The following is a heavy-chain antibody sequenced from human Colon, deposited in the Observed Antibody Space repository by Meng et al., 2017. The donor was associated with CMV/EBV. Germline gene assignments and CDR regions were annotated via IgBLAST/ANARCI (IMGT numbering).Heavy chain of an antibody. Sequence: IPLKESGPRLVKTTPTLPLTCTFSGFSLSTNGVTVGWIRQPPGKALEWLALIYWDDDKRYSPSLKSRLTITKDTSKNQVVLTMINMDPVDTATYYCAHRFLRDSSSSLHFDSWGQGTLVTVSS. V-gene: IGHV2-5*02. CDR3: AHRFLRDSSSSLHFDS. CDR2: IYWDDDK. CDR1: GFSLSTNGVT. D-gene: IGHD6-6*01. J-gene: IGHJ4*02.